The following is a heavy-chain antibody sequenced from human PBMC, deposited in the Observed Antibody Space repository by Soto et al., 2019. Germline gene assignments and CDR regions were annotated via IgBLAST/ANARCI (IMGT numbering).Heavy chain of an antibody. CDR3: ARWPQLEPRFDY. J-gene: IGHJ4*02. V-gene: IGHV4-31*03. CDR2: IYYSGST. CDR1: GGSISSGGYY. Sequence: QVQLQESGPGLVKPSQTLSLTCTVSGGSISSGGYYWSWIRQHPGKGLEWIGYIYYSGSTYYNPSLKSRVPXXVXSSKTPFSLKLSSVTAADTAVYYCARWPQLEPRFDYWGQGTLVTVSS. D-gene: IGHD1-1*01.